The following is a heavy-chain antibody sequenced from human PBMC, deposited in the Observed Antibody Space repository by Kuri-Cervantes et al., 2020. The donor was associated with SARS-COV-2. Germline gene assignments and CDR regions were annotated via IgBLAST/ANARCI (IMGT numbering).Heavy chain of an antibody. CDR3: AKIDGFGITGTIGG. CDR1: GFTFSSYA. V-gene: IGHV3-23*01. Sequence: GGSLRLSCAASGFTFSSYAMSWVRQAPGKGLKWVSAISGSGGSTYYADSVKGRFTISRDNSKNTLYLQMNSLRAEDTAVYYCAKIDGFGITGTIGGWGQGTLVTVSS. J-gene: IGHJ4*02. CDR2: ISGSGGST. D-gene: IGHD1-7*01.